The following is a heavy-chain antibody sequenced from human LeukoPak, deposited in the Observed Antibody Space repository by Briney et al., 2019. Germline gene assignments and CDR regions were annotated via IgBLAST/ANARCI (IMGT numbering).Heavy chain of an antibody. CDR3: AKLLGVDTASHYFDY. D-gene: IGHD5-18*01. CDR2: INPNSGGT. CDR1: GYTFTGYY. V-gene: IGHV1-2*02. J-gene: IGHJ4*02. Sequence: GASVKVSCKASGYTFTGYYMHWVRQAPGQGLEWMGWINPNSGGTNYAQKFQGRVTMTRDTSISTAYMELSRLRSDDTAVYYCAKLLGVDTASHYFDYWGQGTLVTVSS.